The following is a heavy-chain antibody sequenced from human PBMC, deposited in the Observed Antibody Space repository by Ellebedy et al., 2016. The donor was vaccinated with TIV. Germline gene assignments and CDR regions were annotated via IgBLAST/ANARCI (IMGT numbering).Heavy chain of an antibody. CDR3: ARRMVRGGIRYAMDV. CDR2: IYPGDSDT. Sequence: GESLKISCQASGYSFTNYWIGWVRQVPGKGLEWMGIIYPGDSDTISSPSFEGQVTISVDKSISTAYLQWNSLKASDTATYYCARRMVRGGIRYAMDVWGQGTTVTVSS. V-gene: IGHV5-51*01. CDR1: GYSFTNYW. D-gene: IGHD3-10*01. J-gene: IGHJ6*02.